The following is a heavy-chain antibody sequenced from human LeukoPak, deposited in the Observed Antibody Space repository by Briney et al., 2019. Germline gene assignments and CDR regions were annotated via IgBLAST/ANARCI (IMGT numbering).Heavy chain of an antibody. CDR3: ARDRSSGPVDY. Sequence: ASVKVSCKASGYTFTSYYMHWVRQAPGQGLEWMGIINPSGGSTSYAQKFQGRVTMTRDMSTSTVYMELSSLRSEDTAVYYCARDRSSGPVDYWGQGTLVTVSS. CDR2: INPSGGST. D-gene: IGHD6-6*01. J-gene: IGHJ4*02. V-gene: IGHV1-46*01. CDR1: GYTFTSYY.